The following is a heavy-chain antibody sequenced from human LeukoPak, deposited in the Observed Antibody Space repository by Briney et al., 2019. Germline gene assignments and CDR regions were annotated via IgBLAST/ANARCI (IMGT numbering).Heavy chain of an antibody. J-gene: IGHJ4*02. CDR1: GFTFSSYA. CDR2: ISGSGGST. CDR3: ARYSQLWLPFDY. V-gene: IGHV3-23*01. D-gene: IGHD5-18*01. Sequence: GGSLRLSCAASGFTFSSYAMSWVRQAPGKGLEWVSAISGSGGSTYYADSVKGRFTISRDNPKNTLYLQMNSLRAEDTAIYYCARYSQLWLPFDYWGQGTLVTVSS.